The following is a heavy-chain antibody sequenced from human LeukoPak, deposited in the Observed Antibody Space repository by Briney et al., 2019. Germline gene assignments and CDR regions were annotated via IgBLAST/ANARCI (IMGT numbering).Heavy chain of an antibody. CDR2: INPSGGST. D-gene: IGHD3-10*01. Sequence: GASVKVSCKVSGYTLTELSMHWVRQAPGQGLEWMGIINPSGGSTSYAQKFQGRVTMTRDTSTSTVYMELSSLRSEDTAVYYCARDGGGYGSGELGYYYYYMDVWGKGTTVTISS. J-gene: IGHJ6*03. V-gene: IGHV1-46*01. CDR1: GYTLTELS. CDR3: ARDGGGYGSGELGYYYYYMDV.